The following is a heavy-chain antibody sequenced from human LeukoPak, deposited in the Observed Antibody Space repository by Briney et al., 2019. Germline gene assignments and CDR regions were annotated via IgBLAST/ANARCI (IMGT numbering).Heavy chain of an antibody. CDR1: GDSFSSHY. CDR3: ARDLVTVTKGFDI. Sequence: PSETLSLTCAVSGDSFSSHYWTWIRQSPGTGLEWIGYISHIGRTNYNPSLKSRVTISIDTSKNQFSLKLRSETAADTAVYYCARDLVTVTKGFDIWGQGTMVSVSS. CDR2: ISHIGRT. V-gene: IGHV4-59*11. J-gene: IGHJ3*02. D-gene: IGHD4-17*01.